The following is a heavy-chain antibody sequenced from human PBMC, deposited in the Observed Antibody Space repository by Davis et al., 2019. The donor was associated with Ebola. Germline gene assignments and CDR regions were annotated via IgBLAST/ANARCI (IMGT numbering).Heavy chain of an antibody. Sequence: PGGSLRLSCAASGFSFSTYSMNWVRQAPGKGLEWISYITSSSSITYYADSVKGRLTISRDNAKNSLYLQMNSLRDEDTAVYYCAATRYKSGWYPDYWGQGTLVTVSS. D-gene: IGHD6-19*01. CDR2: ITSSSSIT. CDR3: AATRYKSGWYPDY. V-gene: IGHV3-48*02. CDR1: GFSFSTYS. J-gene: IGHJ4*02.